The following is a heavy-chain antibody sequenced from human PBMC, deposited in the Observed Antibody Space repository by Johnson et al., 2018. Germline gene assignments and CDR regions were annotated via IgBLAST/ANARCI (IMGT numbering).Heavy chain of an antibody. D-gene: IGHD3-10*01. Sequence: VQLVQSGGGLVQPGGSLRLSCAASGFTVSGDYMNWVRQAPGKGLEWVSVIYSAGSTNYADSVKGRFPISRDISKNTLYLQMNSRRAEETAVYFCAGTSRGAFDICGQGTMVSVSS. CDR2: IYSAGST. V-gene: IGHV3-66*02. J-gene: IGHJ3*02. CDR1: GFTVSGDY. CDR3: AGTSRGAFDI.